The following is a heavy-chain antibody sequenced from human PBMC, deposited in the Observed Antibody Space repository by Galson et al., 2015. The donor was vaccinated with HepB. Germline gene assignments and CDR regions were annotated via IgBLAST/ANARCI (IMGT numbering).Heavy chain of an antibody. V-gene: IGHV3-30*18. D-gene: IGHD2-15*01. CDR3: AKDYCSGGTCYWFDY. CDR1: GFTFNSYS. CDR2: ISHDGDNK. Sequence: SLRLSCAASGFTFNSYSMHWVRQAPGKGLEWVAVISHDGDNKYYADSVKGRFTISRDNSKNTLYLQMNSLRAEDTAVYYCAKDYCSGGTCYWFDYWGQGTLVTVSS. J-gene: IGHJ4*02.